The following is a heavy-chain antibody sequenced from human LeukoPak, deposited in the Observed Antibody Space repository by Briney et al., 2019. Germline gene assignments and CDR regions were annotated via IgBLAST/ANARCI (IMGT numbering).Heavy chain of an antibody. D-gene: IGHD6-19*01. Sequence: SETLSLTCTVSADSINSYYWSWIRQPPGKGLEWIGYIHYSGTTSYNPSLMSRVSISVDMSKNRLSLKLSSVTAADAAVYYCARHRIEVAGSYFDYWGQGTLVTVSS. CDR2: IHYSGTT. CDR3: ARHRIEVAGSYFDY. J-gene: IGHJ4*02. V-gene: IGHV4-59*08. CDR1: ADSINSYY.